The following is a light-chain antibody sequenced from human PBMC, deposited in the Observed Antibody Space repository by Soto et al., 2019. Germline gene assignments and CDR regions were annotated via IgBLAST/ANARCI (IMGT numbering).Light chain of an antibody. Sequence: DIPMTQSPSSLSASVGDRVTITCRASQSISSYLNWYQQKPGKAPKLLIYAASSLQSGVPSRFSASGSGTDFTLTISTLQHEDFATYYCQQSYSTPLTFGGGTRVEIK. V-gene: IGKV1-39*01. CDR2: AAS. J-gene: IGKJ4*01. CDR3: QQSYSTPLT. CDR1: QSISSY.